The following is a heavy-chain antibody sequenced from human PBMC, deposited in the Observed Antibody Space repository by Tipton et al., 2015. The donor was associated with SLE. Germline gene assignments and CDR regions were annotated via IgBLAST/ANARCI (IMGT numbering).Heavy chain of an antibody. J-gene: IGHJ4*02. CDR3: AGDYGSGSYRFDY. D-gene: IGHD3-10*01. Sequence: TLSLTCDVSGYSISTGYYWGWIRQPPGKGLEWIGSLYHRGSTYYNPSLKSRVTISGDRSKNQVSLKLTSVTAADTAVYYCAGDYGSGSYRFDYWGQGILVTVSS. CDR2: LYHRGST. CDR1: GYSISTGYY. V-gene: IGHV4-38-2*01.